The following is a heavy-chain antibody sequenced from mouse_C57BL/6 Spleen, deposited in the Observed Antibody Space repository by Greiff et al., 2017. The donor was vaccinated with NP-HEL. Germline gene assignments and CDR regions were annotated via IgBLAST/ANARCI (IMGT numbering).Heavy chain of an antibody. D-gene: IGHD1-1*01. CDR2: VNYDGSST. CDR3: ASSSFYYAMDY. CDR1: GFTFSDYY. V-gene: IGHV5-16*01. J-gene: IGHJ4*01. Sequence: VKLVESEGGLVQPGSSMKLSCTASGFTFSDYYMAWVRQVPEKGLEWVANVNYDGSSTYYLDSLKSRFIISRDNAKNILYLQMSSLKSEDTATYYCASSSFYYAMDYWGQGTSVTVSS.